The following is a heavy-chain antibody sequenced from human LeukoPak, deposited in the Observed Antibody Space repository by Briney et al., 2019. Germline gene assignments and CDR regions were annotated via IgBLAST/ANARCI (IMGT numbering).Heavy chain of an antibody. D-gene: IGHD2/OR15-2a*01. V-gene: IGHV3-33*01. CDR1: GFTFSHYG. J-gene: IGHJ4*02. CDR3: ARDGINSSFWHYFES. CDR2: IWYDRSKK. Sequence: GGSLRLSCAASGFTFSHYGMHWVRQTPGKGLEWVALIWYDRSKKDYTDSVKGRFTISRDNSKNTLSLQMNSLRVEDTAVYYCARDGINSSFWHYFESWGQGTLVTVSS.